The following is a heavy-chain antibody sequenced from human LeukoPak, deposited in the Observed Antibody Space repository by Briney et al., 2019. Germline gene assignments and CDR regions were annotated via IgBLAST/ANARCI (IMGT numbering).Heavy chain of an antibody. V-gene: IGHV3-30*03. J-gene: IGHJ3*02. D-gene: IGHD6-19*01. CDR3: ARDLGSGWPLPNDAFDI. Sequence: GGSLRLSCTASGFTFNSYSMSWVRQAPGKGLEWVAVISYDGSNKYYADSVKGRFTISRDNSKNTLYLQMNSLRAEDTAVYYCARDLGSGWPLPNDAFDIWGQGTMVTVSS. CDR1: GFTFNSYS. CDR2: ISYDGSNK.